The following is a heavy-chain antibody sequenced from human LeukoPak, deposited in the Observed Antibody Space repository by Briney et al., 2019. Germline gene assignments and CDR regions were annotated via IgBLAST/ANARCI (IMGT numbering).Heavy chain of an antibody. V-gene: IGHV3-48*04. D-gene: IGHD4-17*01. Sequence: GGSLRLSCAASGFTLSNHAMSWVRQAPGKGLEWVSYISSSSSTIYYADSVKGRFTISRDNAKNSLYLQMNSLRAEDTAVYYCARVTISTVTTLNYYYYYMDVWGKGTTVTVSS. J-gene: IGHJ6*03. CDR2: ISSSSSTI. CDR1: GFTLSNHA. CDR3: ARVTISTVTTLNYYYYYMDV.